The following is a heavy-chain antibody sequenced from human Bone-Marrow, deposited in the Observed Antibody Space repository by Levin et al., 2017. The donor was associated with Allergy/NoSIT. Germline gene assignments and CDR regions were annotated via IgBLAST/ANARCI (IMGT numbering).Heavy chain of an antibody. V-gene: IGHV4-61*08. J-gene: IGHJ4*02. D-gene: IGHD2/OR15-2a*01. CDR2: VSDSGGT. CDR3: ARGDHYFLPITKFDF. CDR1: GASVTSDGYS. Sequence: SETLSLTCSVSGASVTSDGYSWTWVRQTPGTGLEWIGYVSDSGGTDYNPSLSGRVSISMDTSKNNFFLTLNSVTAADTAIYYCARGDHYFLPITKFDFWSQGTLVTVSA.